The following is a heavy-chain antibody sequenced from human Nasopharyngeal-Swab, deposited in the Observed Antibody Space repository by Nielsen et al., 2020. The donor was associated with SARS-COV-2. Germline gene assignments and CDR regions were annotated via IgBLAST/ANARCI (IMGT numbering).Heavy chain of an antibody. D-gene: IGHD3-22*01. CDR3: ASDIEEWLFLPSLSFDY. Sequence: SATVSCKASGVTFRSHGISWVRHAPGQGLDWMGWTCAYTADTHYAHKFQDRASMTTDTSTSPVYMELRSLRSDDTAVDYCASDIEEWLFLPSLSFDYWGQGTLVTVSS. CDR2: TCAYTADT. V-gene: IGHV1-18*04. J-gene: IGHJ4*02. CDR1: GVTFRSHG.